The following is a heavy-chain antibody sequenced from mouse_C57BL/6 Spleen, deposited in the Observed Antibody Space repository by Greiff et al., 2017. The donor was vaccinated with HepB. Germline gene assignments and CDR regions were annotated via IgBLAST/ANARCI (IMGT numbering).Heavy chain of an antibody. Sequence: QVQLQQSGPELVKPGASVKISCKASGYAFSSSWMNWVKQRPGKGLEWIGRIYPGDGDTNYNGKFKGKATLTADKSSSTAYMQLSSLTSEDSAVYFCARGKTTVDFDYWGQGTTLTVSS. CDR3: ARGKTTVDFDY. CDR1: GYAFSSSW. CDR2: IYPGDGDT. J-gene: IGHJ2*01. V-gene: IGHV1-82*01. D-gene: IGHD1-1*01.